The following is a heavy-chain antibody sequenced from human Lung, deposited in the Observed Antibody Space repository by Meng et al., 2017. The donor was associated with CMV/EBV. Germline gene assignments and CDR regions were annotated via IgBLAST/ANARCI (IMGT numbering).Heavy chain of an antibody. D-gene: IGHD3-10*01. Sequence: VYFRQSVPALVQPSELLSLTCAVSGDSNTNHYWWAWVRQPPGKGLEWIGEIPHRGSSAYNPSLKSRVSMSIDKSKNQFSLKLTSVTAADTAVYHCLRRSGGSVWGQGTLVTVSS. CDR1: GDSNTNHYW. J-gene: IGHJ1*01. V-gene: IGHV4-4*02. CDR3: LRRSGGSV. CDR2: IPHRGSS.